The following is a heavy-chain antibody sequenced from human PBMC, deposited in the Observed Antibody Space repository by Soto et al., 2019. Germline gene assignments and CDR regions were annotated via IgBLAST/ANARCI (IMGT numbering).Heavy chain of an antibody. CDR3: ARAGDTAMFRYYYGRDV. Sequence: PSETLSLTCTVSGGSISSGDYYWSWIRQPPGKGLEWIGYIYYSGSTYYNPSLKSRVTISVDTSKNQFSLKLSSVTAADTAVYYCARAGDTAMFRYYYGRDVWGKGTTVTVPS. J-gene: IGHJ6*04. CDR2: IYYSGST. V-gene: IGHV4-30-4*01. D-gene: IGHD5-18*01. CDR1: GGSISSGDYY.